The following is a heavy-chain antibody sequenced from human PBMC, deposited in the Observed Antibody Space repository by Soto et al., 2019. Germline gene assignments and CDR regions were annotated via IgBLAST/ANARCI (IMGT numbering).Heavy chain of an antibody. D-gene: IGHD3-9*01. CDR2: IYFRGNT. J-gene: IGHJ4*02. CDR1: GDSINSDKYY. Sequence: QLQQQESGPGLVKPSETLSLTCSVSGDSINSDKYYWGWIRQPPGKGLEWIGSIYFRGNTYYNPSLQTRVTISLDKSKSQFSLKLNSVTAADSAVYFCARLEGLATISYYFDFWGQGALVTVSS. CDR3: ARLEGLATISYYFDF. V-gene: IGHV4-39*01.